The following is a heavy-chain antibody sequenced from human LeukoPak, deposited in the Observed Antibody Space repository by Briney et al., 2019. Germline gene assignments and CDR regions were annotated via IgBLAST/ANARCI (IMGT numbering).Heavy chain of an antibody. J-gene: IGHJ4*02. V-gene: IGHV1-2*02. CDR1: GYTFTGYY. Sequence: ASVKVSCKASGYTFTGYYMHWVRQAPGQGLEWMGWINPNSGGTNYAQKFQGRVTMTRDTSISTAYMELSRLRSDDTAVYYCARELFGHQPLLYPGAYWGQGTLVTVSS. CDR3: ARELFGHQPLLYPGAY. D-gene: IGHD2-2*02. CDR2: INPNSGGT.